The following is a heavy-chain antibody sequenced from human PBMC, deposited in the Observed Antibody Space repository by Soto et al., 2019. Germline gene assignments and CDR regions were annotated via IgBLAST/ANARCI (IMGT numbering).Heavy chain of an antibody. Sequence: GGSLRLSCAASGFTFSSHGMHWVRQAPGKGLEWVAVIWYDGSNKYYADSVKGRFTISRDNSKNTLYLQMNSLRAEDTAVYYCARDRYYGDYDNYYYYGMDVWGQGTTVTVSS. CDR2: IWYDGSNK. CDR3: ARDRYYGDYDNYYYYGMDV. J-gene: IGHJ6*02. CDR1: GFTFSSHG. D-gene: IGHD4-17*01. V-gene: IGHV3-33*01.